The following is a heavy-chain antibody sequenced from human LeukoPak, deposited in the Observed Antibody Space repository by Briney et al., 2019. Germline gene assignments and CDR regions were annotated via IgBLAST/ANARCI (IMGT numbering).Heavy chain of an antibody. J-gene: IGHJ4*02. CDR1: GLTVSSNY. Sequence: PGGSLRLSCAASGLTVSSNYMSWVRQAPGEGLEWVSVIYSDGGGGTTYYADSVKGRFTISRDKSKNTLYLQMNSLRAEDTAVYYCARPGYDFWSGYYQGVETPDYWGQGTLVTVSS. CDR3: ARPGYDFWSGYYQGVETPDY. CDR2: IYSDGGGGTT. D-gene: IGHD3-3*01. V-gene: IGHV3-53*01.